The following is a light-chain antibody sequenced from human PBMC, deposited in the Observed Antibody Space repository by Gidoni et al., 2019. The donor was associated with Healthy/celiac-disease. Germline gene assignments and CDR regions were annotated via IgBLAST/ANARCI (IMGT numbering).Light chain of an antibody. V-gene: IGKV4-1*01. J-gene: IGKJ2*01. Sequence: DIGMTQSPDYLAVSLGETATINCKSSQSVLYSSNNKNYLAWYQQKPGQPPKLLIYWASTRASGVPDRFSGSGSGTDFTLTISSLQAEDVAVYYCQQYYSTPYTFGQGTKLEIK. CDR3: QQYYSTPYT. CDR1: QSVLYSSNNKNY. CDR2: WAS.